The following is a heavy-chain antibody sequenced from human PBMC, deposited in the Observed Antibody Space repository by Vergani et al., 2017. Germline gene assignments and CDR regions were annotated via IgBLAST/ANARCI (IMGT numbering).Heavy chain of an antibody. J-gene: IGHJ4*02. D-gene: IGHD3-10*01. CDR2: IYSGGST. Sequence: EVQLVESGGGLVQPGGSLRLSCAASGFTFSSYSMNWVRQAPGKGLEWVSVIYSGGSTYYADSVKGRFTISRDNSKNTLYLQMNSLRAEDTAVYYCAKDRLRFGSNENLENDYWGQGTLVTVSS. CDR3: AKDRLRFGSNENLENDY. V-gene: IGHV3-66*02. CDR1: GFTFSSYS.